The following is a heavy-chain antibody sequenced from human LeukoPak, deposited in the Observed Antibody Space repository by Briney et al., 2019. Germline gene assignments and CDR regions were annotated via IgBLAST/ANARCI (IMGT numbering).Heavy chain of an antibody. Sequence: GGSLRLSCTASGFIVSTNYMAWVRQAPGKGLEWVSVIYSGGSTYYADSVKGRFTISRDNSKNTVYLQMNSLRAEDTAVYYRANHAEVGTIFFDYWGQGTKVTVSS. CDR2: IYSGGST. V-gene: IGHV3-66*01. J-gene: IGHJ4*02. CDR1: GFIVSTNY. CDR3: ANHAEVGTIFFDY. D-gene: IGHD3-3*02.